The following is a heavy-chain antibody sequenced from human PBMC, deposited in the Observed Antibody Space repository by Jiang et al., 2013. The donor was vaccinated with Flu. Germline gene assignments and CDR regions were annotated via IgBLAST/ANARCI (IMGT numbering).Heavy chain of an antibody. J-gene: IGHJ2*01. V-gene: IGHV5-51*01. Sequence: AEVKKPGESLKISCKGSGYSFTSYWIGWVRQMPGKAWSGWGSSILVTLIPDTARPSKPGHHLSRQVHQHRYLQWSSLKASDTAMYYCARLPVGPDYDFWSGRIWYFDLWGRGTLVTVSS. CDR2: SILVTLIP. D-gene: IGHD3-3*01. CDR3: ARLPVGPDYDFWSGRIWYFDL. CDR1: GYSFTSYW.